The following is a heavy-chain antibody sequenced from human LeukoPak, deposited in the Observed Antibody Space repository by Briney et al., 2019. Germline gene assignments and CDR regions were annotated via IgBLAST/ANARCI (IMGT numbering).Heavy chain of an antibody. CDR1: GYTFTNYY. CDR3: ARTPDPAYDNAPFDY. CDR2: INPSGGST. V-gene: IGHV1-46*01. Sequence: GASVKVSCKASGYTFTNYYMHWVRQAPGQGLEWMGIINPSGGSTSYAQRFQGRVTMTRDTSTSTVYMELSSLRSEDTAVYYCARTPDPAYDNAPFDYWGQGTLVTVSS. J-gene: IGHJ4*02. D-gene: IGHD3-16*01.